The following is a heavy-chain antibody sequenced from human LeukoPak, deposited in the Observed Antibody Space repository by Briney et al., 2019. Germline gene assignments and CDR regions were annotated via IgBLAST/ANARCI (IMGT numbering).Heavy chain of an antibody. D-gene: IGHD3-22*01. J-gene: IGHJ4*02. CDR2: ISSSSSYI. Sequence: GGSLRLSCAASGFTLSSYSMNWVRQAPGKGLEWVSSISSSSSYIYYADSVKGRFTISRDNAKKSLYLQMNGLRAEDTAVYYSARTYYYDSSGLYYFDYWGQGTLVTVSS. V-gene: IGHV3-21*01. CDR1: GFTLSSYS. CDR3: ARTYYYDSSGLYYFDY.